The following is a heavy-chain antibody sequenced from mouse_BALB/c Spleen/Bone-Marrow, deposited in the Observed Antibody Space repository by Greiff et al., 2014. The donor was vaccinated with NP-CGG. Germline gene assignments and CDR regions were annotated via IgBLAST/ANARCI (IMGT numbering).Heavy chain of an antibody. D-gene: IGHD1-2*01. J-gene: IGHJ2*01. V-gene: IGHV14-3*02. Sequence: EVKLVESGAELVKPGASVKLSCTASGFNIKDTYMHWVKQRPEQGLEWIGRIDPANGNTKYDPKFQGKATITADTSSNTAYLQLSSLTSEDTAVYYCARTAPENSDYWGQGTTLTVSS. CDR1: GFNIKDTY. CDR2: IDPANGNT. CDR3: ARTAPENSDY.